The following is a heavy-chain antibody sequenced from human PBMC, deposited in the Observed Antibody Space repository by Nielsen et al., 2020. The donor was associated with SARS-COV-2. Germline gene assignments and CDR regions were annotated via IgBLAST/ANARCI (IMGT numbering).Heavy chain of an antibody. J-gene: IGHJ4*02. V-gene: IGHV4-38-2*02. D-gene: IGHD1-26*01. Sequence: SETLSLTCTVSGYSISSGYYWGWIRQPPGKGLEWIGSIYHSGSTYYNPSLKSRVTISVDTSKNQFSLKLSSVTAADTAVYYCARALVGYDYWGQGTLVTVSS. CDR2: IYHSGST. CDR1: GYSISSGYY. CDR3: ARALVGYDY.